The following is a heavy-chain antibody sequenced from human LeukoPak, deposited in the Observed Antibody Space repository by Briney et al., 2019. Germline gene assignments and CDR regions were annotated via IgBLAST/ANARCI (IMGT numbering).Heavy chain of an antibody. D-gene: IGHD6-19*01. CDR2: ISGSGGST. CDR1: GFTFSSYA. Sequence: PGGSLRLSCASSGFTFSSYAMSWVRQAPGKGLEWVSAISGSGGSTYYADSVKGRFTISRDNSKNTLYLQMNSLRAEDTAVYYCATLPAVAGKSPWGRMGSFDYWGQGTLVTVSS. CDR3: ATLPAVAGKSPWGRMGSFDY. V-gene: IGHV3-23*01. J-gene: IGHJ4*02.